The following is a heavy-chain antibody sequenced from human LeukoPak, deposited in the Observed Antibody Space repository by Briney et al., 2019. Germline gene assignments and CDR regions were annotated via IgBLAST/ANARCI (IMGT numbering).Heavy chain of an antibody. CDR2: INHSGST. J-gene: IGHJ4*02. Sequence: PSETLSLTCAVYGGSFSGYYWSWIRQPPGKGLEWIGEINHSGSTNYNPSLKSRVTISVDTSKNQFSLKLSSVTAADTAVYYCAWGGIVVVPAARPFDYWGQGTLVTVSS. D-gene: IGHD2-2*02. CDR1: GGSFSGYY. CDR3: AWGGIVVVPAARPFDY. V-gene: IGHV4-34*01.